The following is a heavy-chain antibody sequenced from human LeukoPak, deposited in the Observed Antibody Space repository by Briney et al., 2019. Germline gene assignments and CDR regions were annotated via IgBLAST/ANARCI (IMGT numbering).Heavy chain of an antibody. J-gene: IGHJ4*02. V-gene: IGHV3-30*18. D-gene: IGHD3-10*01. CDR2: ISYDGSNK. CDR1: GFTFSSYA. Sequence: GGSLRLSCAASGFTFSSYAMYWVRQAPGKGLEWVGVISYDGSNKYYADSVKGRFTISRDNSKNPLYLQMNSLRAEDTAVYYCAKAGLLWFGELNYWGQGTLVTVSS. CDR3: AKAGLLWFGELNY.